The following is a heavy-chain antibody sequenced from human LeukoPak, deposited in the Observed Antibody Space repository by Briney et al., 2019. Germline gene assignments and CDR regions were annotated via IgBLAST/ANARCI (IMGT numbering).Heavy chain of an antibody. V-gene: IGHV1-18*01. CDR3: VRDCGDPEGYYYYMDV. D-gene: IGHD4-17*01. Sequence: ASVKVSCKASGYTFTSYGISWVRQAPGQGLEWMGWISAYNGNTNYAQKLQGRVTMTTDTSTSTAYMELRSLRSDDTAVYYCVRDCGDPEGYYYYMDVWGKGTTVTISS. CDR1: GYTFTSYG. J-gene: IGHJ6*03. CDR2: ISAYNGNT.